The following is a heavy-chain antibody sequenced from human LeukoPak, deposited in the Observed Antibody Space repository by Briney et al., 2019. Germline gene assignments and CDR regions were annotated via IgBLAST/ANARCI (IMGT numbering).Heavy chain of an antibody. D-gene: IGHD6-6*01. CDR2: IKQDGTEK. CDR1: GFTFSSYW. V-gene: IGHV3-7*04. J-gene: IGHJ4*02. Sequence: GGSLRLSCAASGFTFSSYWMSWVRQAPGEGLEWVANIKQDGTEKYYMDSVKGRFSISRDNAKNSLYLQMNALRAEDTAVYYCARDVRPDYWGQGTLVTVSS. CDR3: ARDVRPDY.